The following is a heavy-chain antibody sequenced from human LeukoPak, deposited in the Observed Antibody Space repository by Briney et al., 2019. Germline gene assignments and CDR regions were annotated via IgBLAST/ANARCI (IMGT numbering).Heavy chain of an antibody. J-gene: IGHJ4*02. CDR1: GGSISSGSYY. V-gene: IGHV4-61*02. D-gene: IGHD5-12*01. CDR3: ARSRQSGYDFRGTVYYFDY. CDR2: IYTSGST. Sequence: SETLSLTCTLSGGSISSGSYYWSWIRQPAGKGLEWIGRIYTSGSTNYNPSLKSRVTISVDTSKNQFSLKLSSVTAADTAVYYCARSRQSGYDFRGTVYYFDYWGQGTLVTVSS.